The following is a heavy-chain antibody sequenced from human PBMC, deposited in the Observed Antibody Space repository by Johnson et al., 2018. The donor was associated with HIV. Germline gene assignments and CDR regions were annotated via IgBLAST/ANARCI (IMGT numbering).Heavy chain of an antibody. V-gene: IGHV3-30*04. Sequence: QVQLVESGGGVVQPGRSLRLSCAASGFTFSSYAMHWVRQAPGKGLEWVAVISYDGSNKYYADSVKGRFTISRDTSKNTLYLQMNSLRAEDTAVYYCARGGSGGAFDIWGQGTMVTVSS. D-gene: IGHD2-15*01. CDR2: ISYDGSNK. J-gene: IGHJ3*02. CDR3: ARGGSGGAFDI. CDR1: GFTFSSYA.